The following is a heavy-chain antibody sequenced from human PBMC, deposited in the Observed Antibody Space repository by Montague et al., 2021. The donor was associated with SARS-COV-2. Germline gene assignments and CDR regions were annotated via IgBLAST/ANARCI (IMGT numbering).Heavy chain of an antibody. CDR1: GGSISSGGFS. CDR2: IFHTGTP. Sequence: TLSLTCSLSGGSISSGGFSWSWIRQPPGKGLEWIGHIFHTGTPHYSPSLKSRVTISIDRSKNQFSLNLDSVTAADTAVYYCARLKAAPNEGWNGFDPWGQGILVTVSS. V-gene: IGHV4-30-2*01. J-gene: IGHJ5*02. D-gene: IGHD6-19*01. CDR3: ARLKAAPNEGWNGFDP.